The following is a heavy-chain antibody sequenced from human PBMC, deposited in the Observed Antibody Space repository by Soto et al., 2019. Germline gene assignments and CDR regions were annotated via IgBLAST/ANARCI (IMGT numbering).Heavy chain of an antibody. V-gene: IGHV1-8*01. CDR3: ARDHSSGWYGPYYYYGMDV. CDR2: MNPNSGNT. Sequence: QVQLVQSGAEVKKPGASVKVSCKASGYTFTSYDINWVRQATGQGLEGMGWMNPNSGNTGYAQKFQGRVTMTRNTSISTAYMELSSLRSEDTAVYYCARDHSSGWYGPYYYYGMDVWGQGTTVTVSS. CDR1: GYTFTSYD. D-gene: IGHD6-19*01. J-gene: IGHJ6*02.